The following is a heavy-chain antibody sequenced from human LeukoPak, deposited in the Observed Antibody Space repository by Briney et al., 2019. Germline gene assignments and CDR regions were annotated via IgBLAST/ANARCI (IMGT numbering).Heavy chain of an antibody. J-gene: IGHJ3*01. CDR3: ARGWRSTSWYIAAFDL. V-gene: IGHV4-31*03. CDR2: ISDSGNT. Sequence: SETLSLTCTVSGGSINSGGFYWSWLRQLPGQGLEWLTYISDSGNTYYTPSLRSRILVSSDISDGQFSLKLKSVTAGDTAIYYCARGWRSTSWYIAAFDLWGPGTAVAVVS. CDR1: GGSINSGGFY. D-gene: IGHD6-13*01.